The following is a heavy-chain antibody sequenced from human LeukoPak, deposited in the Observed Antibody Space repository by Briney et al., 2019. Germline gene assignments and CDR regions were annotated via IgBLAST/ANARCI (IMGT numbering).Heavy chain of an antibody. D-gene: IGHD6-13*01. CDR3: AREGGQQLVPVFDY. V-gene: IGHV4-4*08. CDR1: GGSISSYY. Sequence: SETLSLTCTVSGGSISSYYWSWIRQPPGKGLEWIGEVSPGGSTRYNPSLRSRVTISLDTSRSRFSLKLSSVTAADTAVYYCAREGGQQLVPVFDYWGQGTLVTVSS. CDR2: VSPGGST. J-gene: IGHJ4*02.